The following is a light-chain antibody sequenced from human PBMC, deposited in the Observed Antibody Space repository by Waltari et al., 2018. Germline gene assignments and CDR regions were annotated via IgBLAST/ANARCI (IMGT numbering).Light chain of an antibody. CDR2: AAS. Sequence: DIQMTQSPSALSASVGDRVTISCRASQTIYNNLAWYQQKPGKAPKLLLYAASTLQSGIPSRFSGSESVKDFTLTSNSLQPGDSAVYYCQHYYDNPLTFGGGTKVEFK. CDR1: QTIYNN. CDR3: QHYYDNPLT. V-gene: IGKV1-NL1*01. J-gene: IGKJ4*01.